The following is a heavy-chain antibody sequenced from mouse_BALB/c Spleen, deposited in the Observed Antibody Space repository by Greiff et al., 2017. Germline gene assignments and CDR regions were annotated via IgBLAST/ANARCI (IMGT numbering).Heavy chain of an antibody. CDR1: GFTFSSYG. CDR2: INSNGGST. CDR3: ARGNYYDYLYAMDY. Sequence: EVKLMESGGGLVQPGGSLKLSCAASGFTFSSYGMSWVRQTPDKRLELVATINSNGGSTYYPDSVKGRFTIARDNAKNTLYLQMSSLKSEDTAMYYCARGNYYDYLYAMDYWGQGTSVTVSS. D-gene: IGHD2-4*01. V-gene: IGHV5-6-3*01. J-gene: IGHJ4*01.